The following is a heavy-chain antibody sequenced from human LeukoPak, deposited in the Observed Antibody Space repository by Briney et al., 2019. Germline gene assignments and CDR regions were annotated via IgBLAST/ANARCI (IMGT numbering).Heavy chain of an antibody. D-gene: IGHD3-22*01. CDR3: AHSSRYYESSGWTDAFDM. Sequence: SGPTLVKPTQTLTLTCTFSGFSGSTSGVGVGWIRQPPGKALEWLALSYWGDDKRYSPSLKIRLTITTDTAKNQSVLTSSNIEPVDTAIYYCAHSSRYYESSGWTDAFDMWGQGRMVTVSS. CDR1: GFSGSTSGVG. J-gene: IGHJ3*02. CDR2: SYWGDDK. V-gene: IGHV2-5*02.